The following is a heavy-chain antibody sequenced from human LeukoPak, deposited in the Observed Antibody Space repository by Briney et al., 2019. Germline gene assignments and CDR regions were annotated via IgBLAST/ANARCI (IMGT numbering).Heavy chain of an antibody. D-gene: IGHD4-11*01. J-gene: IGHJ4*02. Sequence: GGSLRLSCAASGFTFSSYSMNWVRQAPGKGLEWISSIRSTTPTTTTYYADSVKGRFTISRDNAKNSLYLQMDSLRVEDTAVYYCARSYSSYDYWGQGTLVTVSS. CDR1: GFTFSSYS. CDR2: IRSTTPTTTT. V-gene: IGHV3-48*01. CDR3: ARSYSSYDY.